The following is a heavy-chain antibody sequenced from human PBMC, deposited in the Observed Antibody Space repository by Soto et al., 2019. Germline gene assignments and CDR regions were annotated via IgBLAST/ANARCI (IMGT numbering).Heavy chain of an antibody. V-gene: IGHV3-74*01. CDR3: ARDLNDFWSGYLLGY. CDR2: INSDASST. CDR1: GFTFSSNW. D-gene: IGHD3-3*01. Sequence: PGGSLRLSCAASGFTFSSNWMHWVRQVPGKGLVWVSRINSDASSTSYADSVKGRFTISRDNAKNTLYLQMNSLRVEDTAVYYCARDLNDFWSGYLLGYWGQGTQVTVSS. J-gene: IGHJ4*02.